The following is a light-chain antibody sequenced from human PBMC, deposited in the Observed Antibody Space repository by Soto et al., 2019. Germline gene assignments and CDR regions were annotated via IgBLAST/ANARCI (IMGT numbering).Light chain of an antibody. J-gene: IGKJ1*01. Sequence: DIQMTPSPSTLSASVGDRVTITCRASQSISSWLAWYQQKPGKAPKVLIYKASSLESGVPSRFSGSGSGTEFTLTISSLQPDDFATYYCQQYNSYSTWTFGQGTKVDIK. CDR3: QQYNSYSTWT. CDR2: KAS. CDR1: QSISSW. V-gene: IGKV1-5*03.